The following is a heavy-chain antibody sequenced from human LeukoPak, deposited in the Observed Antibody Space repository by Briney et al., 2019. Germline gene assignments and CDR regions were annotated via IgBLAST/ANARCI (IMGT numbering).Heavy chain of an antibody. Sequence: SQTLSLTCTVSGGSISSGSYYWSWIRQPAGKGLEWIGRIYTSGSTNYNPSLKSRVTISVDTSRNQFSLKLSSVTAADTAVYYCARGYSSGWYQDAFDIWGQGTMVTVSS. CDR2: IYTSGST. J-gene: IGHJ3*02. CDR3: ARGYSSGWYQDAFDI. V-gene: IGHV4-61*02. D-gene: IGHD6-19*01. CDR1: GGSISSGSYY.